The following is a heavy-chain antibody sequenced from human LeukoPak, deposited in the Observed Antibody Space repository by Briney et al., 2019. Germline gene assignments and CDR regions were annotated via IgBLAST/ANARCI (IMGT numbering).Heavy chain of an antibody. Sequence: SETLSLTCTVSGDSISSSSSYWGWIRQPPGEGLEWIGRIYTSGSTDYNPSLKSRVTMSVDTSKNQFSLKLSSVTAADTAVYYCARSPWTYIVELFYFDYWGQGTLVTVSS. CDR3: ARSPWTYIVELFYFDY. J-gene: IGHJ4*02. D-gene: IGHD5/OR15-5a*01. CDR2: IYTSGST. CDR1: GDSISSSSSY. V-gene: IGHV4-39*07.